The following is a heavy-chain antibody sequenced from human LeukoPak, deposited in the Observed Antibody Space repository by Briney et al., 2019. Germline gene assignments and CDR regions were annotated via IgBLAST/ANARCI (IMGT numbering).Heavy chain of an antibody. CDR1: GFTFSSYA. CDR3: AKDTGYYYDSSGTTDY. Sequence: PGGSLRLSCAASGFTFSSYAMSWVRQAPGKGLEWVSGISWNSGSIGYADSVKGRFTISRDNAKNSLYLQMNSLRAEDTALYYCAKDTGYYYDSSGTTDYWGQGTLVTVSS. CDR2: ISWNSGSI. J-gene: IGHJ4*02. D-gene: IGHD3-22*01. V-gene: IGHV3-9*01.